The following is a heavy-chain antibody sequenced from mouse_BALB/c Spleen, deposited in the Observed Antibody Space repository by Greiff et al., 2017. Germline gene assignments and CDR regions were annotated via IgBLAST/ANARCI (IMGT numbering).Heavy chain of an antibody. CDR3: TRNGYDYGYFDY. J-gene: IGHJ2*01. D-gene: IGHD2-4*01. V-gene: IGHV6-6*02. Sequence: EVKLEESGGGLVQPGGSMKLSCVASGFTFSNYWMNWVRQSPEKGLEWVAEIRLKSNNYATHYAESVKGRFTISRDDSKSSVYLQMNNLRAEDTGIYYCTRNGYDYGYFDYWGQGTTLTVSS. CDR1: GFTFSNYW. CDR2: IRLKSNNYAT.